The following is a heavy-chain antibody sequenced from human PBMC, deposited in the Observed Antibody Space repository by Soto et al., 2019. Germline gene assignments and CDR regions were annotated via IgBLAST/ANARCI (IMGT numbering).Heavy chain of an antibody. D-gene: IGHD6-13*01. V-gene: IGHV3-9*01. Sequence: MQLVESGGGLIEPVRSLRLSCAASVFTFDDYAIHWVRQAPGKGLEWVSGISWNSAAIDYAVSVKGRFTIVRDNAMNSLYLQMNHLRPEDTAFYYCAKDRGSSSWDPIFDFWGQGILVTVSS. J-gene: IGHJ4*02. CDR3: AKDRGSSSWDPIFDF. CDR1: VFTFDDYA. CDR2: ISWNSAAI.